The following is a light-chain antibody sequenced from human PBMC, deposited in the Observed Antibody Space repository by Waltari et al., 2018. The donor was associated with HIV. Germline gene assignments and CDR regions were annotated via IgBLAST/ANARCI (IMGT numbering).Light chain of an antibody. J-gene: IGKJ2*01. V-gene: IGKV2-28*01. CDR3: MQALLAYS. CDR1: QTLMYSDGYKY. Sequence: VMTQSPLPLPVSPGESASISCRSSQTLMYSDGYKYLVWYRQKPGQSPRLLIYKTSNRASGVSDRFSGSASGTDCTLRLSRVDAEDVGVYDGMQALLAYSFGQGTKLDIK. CDR2: KTS.